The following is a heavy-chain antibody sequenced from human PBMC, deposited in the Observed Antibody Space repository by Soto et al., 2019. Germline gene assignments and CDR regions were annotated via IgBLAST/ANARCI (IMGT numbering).Heavy chain of an antibody. J-gene: IGHJ5*02. CDR1: GGSISSGYYY. CDR3: ARLEVDIVATIDCNWFDP. D-gene: IGHD5-12*01. Sequence: PSETLSPTSTVSGGSISSGYYYWSWIRQPPGKGLEWFGYIHYSGSTYYKPALKSRVTISVDTSKNQFSLKLSSVTAADTAVYYCARLEVDIVATIDCNWFDPWGQGTLVTVSS. CDR2: IHYSGST. V-gene: IGHV4-30-4*01.